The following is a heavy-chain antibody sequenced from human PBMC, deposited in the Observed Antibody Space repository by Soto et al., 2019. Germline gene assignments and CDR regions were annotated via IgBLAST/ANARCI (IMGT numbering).Heavy chain of an antibody. CDR1: GGSISSGGYY. Sequence: SETLSLTCTVSGGSISSGGYYWSWIRQHPGKGLEWLGYIYYSGSTYYNPSLKSRVTISVDTSKNQFSLKLSSVTAADTAVYYCAREEVGGAWARFSQSDFWGQGTMVIFSS. J-gene: IGHJ3*01. CDR2: IYYSGST. CDR3: AREEVGGAWARFSQSDF. V-gene: IGHV4-31*03. D-gene: IGHD1-26*01.